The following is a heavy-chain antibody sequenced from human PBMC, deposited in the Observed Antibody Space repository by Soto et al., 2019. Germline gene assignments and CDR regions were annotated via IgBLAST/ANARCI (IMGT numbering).Heavy chain of an antibody. CDR3: AKGQDILTGYPEYFDY. V-gene: IGHV3-23*01. Sequence: EVQLLESGGGLVQPGGSLRLSCAASGFTFSSYAMSWVRQAPGKGLEWVSAISGSGGSTYYADSVKGRFIISRDNSKNTLYLQMNSLRAEDTAVYYCAKGQDILTGYPEYFDYWGQGTLVTVSS. CDR2: ISGSGGST. J-gene: IGHJ4*02. D-gene: IGHD3-9*01. CDR1: GFTFSSYA.